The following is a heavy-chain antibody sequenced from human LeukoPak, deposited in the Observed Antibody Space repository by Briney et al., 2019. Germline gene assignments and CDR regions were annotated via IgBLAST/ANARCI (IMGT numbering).Heavy chain of an antibody. CDR2: INSDGSST. J-gene: IGHJ4*02. CDR1: GFTFSSYW. CDR3: ARDFEWEPLDY. Sequence: HPGGSLRLSCAASGFTFSSYWMHRVRQAPGKGLVWVSRINSDGSSTSYADSVKGRFTISRDNAKNTLYLQMNSLRAEDTAVYYCARDFEWEPLDYWGQGTLVTVSS. D-gene: IGHD1-26*01. V-gene: IGHV3-74*01.